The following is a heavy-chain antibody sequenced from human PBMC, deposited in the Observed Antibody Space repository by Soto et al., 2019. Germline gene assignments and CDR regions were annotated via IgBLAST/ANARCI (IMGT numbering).Heavy chain of an antibody. CDR3: ARDVHTDRIAVAVY. J-gene: IGHJ4*02. CDR2: ISSNGGTT. CDR1: GFTFSSYA. V-gene: IGHV3-64*01. D-gene: IGHD6-19*01. Sequence: EVQLVESGGGLVQAGGSLRLSCAASGFTFSSYAMYWVRQAPGKGLQYVSGISSNGGTTYYANSVKGRFTISRDNSKNTLYLQMGSLRAEDMAVYYCARDVHTDRIAVAVYWGQGTLVTVSS.